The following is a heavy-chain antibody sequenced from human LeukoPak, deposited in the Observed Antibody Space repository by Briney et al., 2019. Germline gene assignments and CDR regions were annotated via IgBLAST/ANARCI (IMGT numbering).Heavy chain of an antibody. D-gene: IGHD1-26*01. J-gene: IGHJ4*02. Sequence: PGGSLRLSCAASGLTFSSYWMHWVRQAPGKGLVWVSRINNVGSSTTYADSVKGRFTISRDNAKNTLYLQMNSLSGEDTAVYYCAREVSGSSYFDYWGQGTQVTVSS. V-gene: IGHV3-74*01. CDR1: GLTFSSYW. CDR3: AREVSGSSYFDY. CDR2: INNVGSST.